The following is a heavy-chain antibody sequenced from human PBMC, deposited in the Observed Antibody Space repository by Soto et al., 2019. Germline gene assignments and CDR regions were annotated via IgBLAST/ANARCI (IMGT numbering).Heavy chain of an antibody. J-gene: IGHJ4*02. CDR3: ARAGGSGELFFDY. V-gene: IGHV4-59*01. Sequence: SETLSLTCTVSGGSISSYYWSWIRQPPGKGLEWIGYIYYSGSTNYNPSLKSRVTISVDTSKNQFSLKLSSVTAADTAVYYCARAGGSGELFFDYWGQGTLVTVSS. CDR1: GGSISSYY. D-gene: IGHD3-10*01. CDR2: IYYSGST.